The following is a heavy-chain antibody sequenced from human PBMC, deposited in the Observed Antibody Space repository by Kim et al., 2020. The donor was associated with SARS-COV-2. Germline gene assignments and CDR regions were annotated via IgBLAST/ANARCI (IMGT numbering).Heavy chain of an antibody. D-gene: IGHD3-10*01. CDR1: GFTFSSYA. CDR2: ISYDGSNK. Sequence: GGSLRLSCAASGFTFSSYAMHWVRQAPGKGLEWVAVISYDGSNKYYADSVKGRFTISRDNSKNTLYLQMNSLRAEDTAVYYCARQGSGSYYAHYYYYYG. CDR3: ARQGSGSYYAHYYYYYG. J-gene: IGHJ6*01. V-gene: IGHV3-30*04.